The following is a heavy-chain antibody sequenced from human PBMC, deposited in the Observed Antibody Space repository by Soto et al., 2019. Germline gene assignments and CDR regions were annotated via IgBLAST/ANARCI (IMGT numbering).Heavy chain of an antibody. D-gene: IGHD3-10*01. CDR3: ARVEGITKIIDY. J-gene: IGHJ4*02. Sequence: ASVKVSCKAPGYTFTSYYMHWVRQAPGQGLEWMGIINPSGGSTSYAQKFQGRVTMTRDTSTSTVYMELSSLRSEDTAVYYCARVEGITKIIDYWGQGTLVTVSS. CDR2: INPSGGST. CDR1: GYTFTSYY. V-gene: IGHV1-46*01.